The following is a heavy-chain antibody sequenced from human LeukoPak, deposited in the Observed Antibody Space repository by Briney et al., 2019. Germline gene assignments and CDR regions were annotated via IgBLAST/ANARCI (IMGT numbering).Heavy chain of an antibody. CDR2: INPSGGST. J-gene: IGHJ4*02. Sequence: ASVKVSCKASGYTFTSYYMHWVRQAPGQGLEWMGIINPSGGSTSYAQKFQGRVTMTEDTSTDTAYMELSSLRSEDTAVYYCALQRSYGSPFDYWGQRTLVTVSS. CDR1: GYTFTSYY. D-gene: IGHD5-18*01. V-gene: IGHV1-46*01. CDR3: ALQRSYGSPFDY.